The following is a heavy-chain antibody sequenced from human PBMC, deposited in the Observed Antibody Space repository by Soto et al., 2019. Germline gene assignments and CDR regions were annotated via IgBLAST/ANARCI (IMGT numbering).Heavy chain of an antibody. Sequence: QVQLVESGGGVVQPGRSLRLSCAASGFTFSSYGMHWVRQAPGKGLEWVAVIWYDGSNKYYADSVKGRFTISRDNSKNPLYLQMNSLRAEDTAVYYCARESSYYDILTGYSPFDYWGQGTLVTVSS. J-gene: IGHJ4*02. D-gene: IGHD3-9*01. V-gene: IGHV3-33*01. CDR3: ARESSYYDILTGYSPFDY. CDR1: GFTFSSYG. CDR2: IWYDGSNK.